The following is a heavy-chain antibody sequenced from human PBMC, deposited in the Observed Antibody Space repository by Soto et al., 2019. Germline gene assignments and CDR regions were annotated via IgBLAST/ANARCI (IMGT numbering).Heavy chain of an antibody. Sequence: ASETLSLTCTVSGGSISSGGYYWSWIRQHPGKGLEWIGYIYYSGSTYYNPSLKSRVTISVGTSKNQFSLKLSSVTAADTAVYYCASATSYYYYGMDVWGQGTTVTVSS. CDR3: ASATSYYYYGMDV. V-gene: IGHV4-31*03. CDR2: IYYSGST. J-gene: IGHJ6*02. CDR1: GGSISSGGYY.